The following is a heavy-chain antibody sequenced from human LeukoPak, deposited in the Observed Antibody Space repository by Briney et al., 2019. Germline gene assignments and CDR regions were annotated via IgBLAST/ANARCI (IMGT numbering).Heavy chain of an antibody. D-gene: IGHD6-13*01. J-gene: IGHJ4*02. CDR3: ARQYSSSWYEDY. CDR2: INHSGST. Sequence: SETLSLTCAVYGGSFSGYYWSWIRQPPGKGLEWIGEINHSGSTNYNPSLKSRVTISVDTSKNQFSLKLSSVTAADTAVYYCARQYSSSWYEDYWSQGTLVTVSS. CDR1: GGSFSGYY. V-gene: IGHV4-34*01.